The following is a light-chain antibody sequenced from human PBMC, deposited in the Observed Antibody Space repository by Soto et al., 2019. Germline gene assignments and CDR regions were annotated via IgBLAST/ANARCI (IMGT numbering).Light chain of an antibody. Sequence: EIVLTQSPDTLSLSPGERATLSCRASQSVSGYLGWYQQKPGQAPRLLIYDASNRAYGVPARFRGSGSGTNFTLTIASLEPGDFAVYYCQQRSNWPYLTFGGGTRV. CDR2: DAS. J-gene: IGKJ4*01. CDR3: QQRSNWPYLT. V-gene: IGKV3-11*01. CDR1: QSVSGY.